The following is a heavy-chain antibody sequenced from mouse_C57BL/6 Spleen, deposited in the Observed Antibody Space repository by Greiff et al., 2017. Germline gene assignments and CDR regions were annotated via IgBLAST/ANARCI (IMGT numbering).Heavy chain of an antibody. CDR3: ARQGEITTVVDGFAY. CDR2: ISSGGSYT. D-gene: IGHD1-1*01. Sequence: EVMLVESGGDLVKPGGSLKLSCAASGFTFSSYGLSWVRQTPDKRLEWVATISSGGSYTYSPDSVKGRFTISRDNAKNTLYLQMSSLKSEDTAMYYCARQGEITTVVDGFAYWGQGTLVTVSA. J-gene: IGHJ3*01. V-gene: IGHV5-6*02. CDR1: GFTFSSYG.